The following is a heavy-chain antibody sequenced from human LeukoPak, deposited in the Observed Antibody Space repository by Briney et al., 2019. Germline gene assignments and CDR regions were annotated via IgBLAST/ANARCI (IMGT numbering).Heavy chain of an antibody. CDR1: GGSFSGYY. J-gene: IGHJ3*02. CDR2: INHSGST. Sequence: PSETLSLTCAVYGGSFSGYYWSWIRQPPGKGLEWIGEINHSGSTYYNPSLKSRVTISVDTSKNQFSLKLSSVTAADTAVYYCGIQLWLLYAFDIWGQGTMVTVSS. V-gene: IGHV4-34*01. CDR3: GIQLWLLYAFDI. D-gene: IGHD5-18*01.